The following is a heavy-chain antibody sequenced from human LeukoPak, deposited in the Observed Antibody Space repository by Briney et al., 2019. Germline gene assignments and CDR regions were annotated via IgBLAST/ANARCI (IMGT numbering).Heavy chain of an antibody. CDR3: ARGSSIAARHVEWFDP. J-gene: IGHJ5*02. CDR1: GFTFSSYA. D-gene: IGHD6-6*01. Sequence: PGRSLRLSCAASGFTFSSYAMHWVRQAPGKGLEWVAVISYDGSNKYYADSVKGRFTISRDNSKNTLYLQMNSLRAEDTAVYYCARGSSIAARHVEWFDPWGQGTLVTVSS. V-gene: IGHV3-30-3*01. CDR2: ISYDGSNK.